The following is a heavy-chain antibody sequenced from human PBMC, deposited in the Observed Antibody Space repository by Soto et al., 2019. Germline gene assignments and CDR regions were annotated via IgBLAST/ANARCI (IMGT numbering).Heavy chain of an antibody. CDR3: AAGRVAENYYGMDV. J-gene: IGHJ6*04. CDR2: IVVGSGNT. D-gene: IGHD2-15*01. CDR1: GFTFTSSA. V-gene: IGHV1-58*01. Sequence: QMQLVQSGPEVKKPGTSVKVSCKASGFTFTSSAVQWVRQARGQRLEWIGWIVVGSGNTNYAQKFQERVIITRDMSTSTAYMELSSLRSEDTAVYYWAAGRVAENYYGMDVWGKGTTVTVSS.